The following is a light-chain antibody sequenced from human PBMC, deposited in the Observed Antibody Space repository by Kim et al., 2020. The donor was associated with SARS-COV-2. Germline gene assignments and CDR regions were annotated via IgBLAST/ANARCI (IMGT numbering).Light chain of an antibody. CDR1: ELGEKY. CDR2: QDV. Sequence: SYELTQPPSVSVSPGQTASITCSGDELGEKYVGWYQQKPGQSPVLVIYQDVKRPSGIPERFSGSNSGNTATLTISGTQAMDEAAYYCQAWDSNTASFGGGTQLTVL. CDR3: QAWDSNTAS. V-gene: IGLV3-1*01. J-gene: IGLJ2*01.